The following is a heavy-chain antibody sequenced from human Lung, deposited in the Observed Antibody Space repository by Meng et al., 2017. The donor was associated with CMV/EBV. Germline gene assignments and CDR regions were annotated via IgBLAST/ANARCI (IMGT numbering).Heavy chain of an antibody. Sequence: SQTLSLTCAISGDSVSSNSAAWNWIRQSPSRGLEWLRRTYYRSKWYNDYAVSVKSRITINPDTSKNQFNLQLNSVTPEDTAVYYCARGHYDSSCYPIDYWGQGTLVTVSS. D-gene: IGHD3-22*01. CDR1: GDSVSSNSAA. CDR3: ARGHYDSSCYPIDY. CDR2: TYYRSKWYN. V-gene: IGHV6-1*01. J-gene: IGHJ4*02.